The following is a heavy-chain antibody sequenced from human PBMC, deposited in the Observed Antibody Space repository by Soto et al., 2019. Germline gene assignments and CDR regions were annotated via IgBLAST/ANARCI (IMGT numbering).Heavy chain of an antibody. CDR2: ISGSGGST. J-gene: IGHJ4*02. Sequence: GSLRLSCAASGFTFSSYAMSWVRQAPGKGLEWVSAISGSGGSTYYADSVKGRFTISRDNSKNTLYLQMNSLRAEDTAVYYCAKDTMIVVVITFSFDYWGQGTLVTVSS. CDR1: GFTFSSYA. CDR3: AKDTMIVVVITFSFDY. D-gene: IGHD3-22*01. V-gene: IGHV3-23*01.